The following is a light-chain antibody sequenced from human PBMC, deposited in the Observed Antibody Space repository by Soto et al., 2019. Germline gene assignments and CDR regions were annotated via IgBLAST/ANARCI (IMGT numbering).Light chain of an antibody. CDR2: DAS. CDR3: QQRSNWPPT. V-gene: IGKV3-11*01. Sequence: EVVMTRSPATLSLSPGERATLSCRASQSVSSYLAWYQQKPGQAPRLLIYDASNRATGIPARFSGSGSGTDFTLTISSLEPEDLAVYYCQQRSNWPPTFGQGTRLEIK. CDR1: QSVSSY. J-gene: IGKJ5*01.